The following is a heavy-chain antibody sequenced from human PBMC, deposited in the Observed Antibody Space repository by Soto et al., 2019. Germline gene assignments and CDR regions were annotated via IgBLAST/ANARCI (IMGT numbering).Heavy chain of an antibody. CDR3: ARGSTGIAARQELDY. J-gene: IGHJ4*02. Sequence: GASVKVSCKASGYTFTSYGISWVRQAPGQGLEWMGWISAYNGNTNYAQKLQGRVTMTTDTSTSTAYMELRSLRSDDTAVYYCARGSTGIAARQELDYWGQGTLVTVSS. CDR1: GYTFTSYG. V-gene: IGHV1-18*01. D-gene: IGHD6-6*01. CDR2: ISAYNGNT.